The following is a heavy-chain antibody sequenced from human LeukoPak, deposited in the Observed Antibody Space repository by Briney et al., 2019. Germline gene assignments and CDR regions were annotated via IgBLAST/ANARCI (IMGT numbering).Heavy chain of an antibody. CDR2: ISYDGSNK. D-gene: IGHD4-17*01. J-gene: IGHJ3*02. Sequence: GGSLRLSCAASGFTFSSYSMNWVRQAPGKGLEWVAVISYDGSNKYYADSVKGRFTISRDNSKNTLYLQMNSLRAEDTAVYYCANGYGDHDAFDIWGQGTMVTVSS. CDR3: ANGYGDHDAFDI. V-gene: IGHV3-30*18. CDR1: GFTFSSYS.